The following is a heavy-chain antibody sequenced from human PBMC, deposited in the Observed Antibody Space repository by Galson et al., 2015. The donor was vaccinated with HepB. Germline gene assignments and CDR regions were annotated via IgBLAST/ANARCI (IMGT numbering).Heavy chain of an antibody. D-gene: IGHD5-18*01. J-gene: IGHJ5*02. CDR3: AIVRWEDTAMSA. CDR1: GSTFTSYY. CDR2: INPSGGST. V-gene: IGHV1-46*03. Sequence: SVKVSCKASGSTFTSYYMHWVRQAPGQGLEWMGIINPSGGSTSYAQKFQGRVTMTRDTSTGTVYMELSSLRSEDTAVYYCAIVRWEDTAMSAWGQGTLVTVSS.